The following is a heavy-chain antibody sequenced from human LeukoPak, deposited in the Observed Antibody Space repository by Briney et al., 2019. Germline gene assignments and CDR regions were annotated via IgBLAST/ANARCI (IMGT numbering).Heavy chain of an antibody. CDR2: IKQEGSEE. V-gene: IGHV3-7*01. CDR3: ATYKRWVAGDV. J-gene: IGHJ6*02. D-gene: IGHD1-14*01. CDR1: GFTFSDSW. Sequence: PGGSLRLSCAASGFTFSDSWMSWVRQAPGKGPEWVANIKQEGSEEHYVDSVKGRFTVSGENARNSLFLQMNSLRVEDTAVYYCATYKRWVAGDVWGQGPTVCVSS.